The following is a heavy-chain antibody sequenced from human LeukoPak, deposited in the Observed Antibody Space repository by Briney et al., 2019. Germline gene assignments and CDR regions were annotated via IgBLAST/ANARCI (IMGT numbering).Heavy chain of an antibody. J-gene: IGHJ4*02. CDR1: GFTFSSYG. CDR2: IKSDGSEK. D-gene: IGHD3-16*01. Sequence: TGGSLRLSCAASGFTFSSYGMHWVRRTPGKGLEWVANIKSDGSEKYYVDSAKGRFTISRDNANNSLYLQMSSLRAEDTAVYYCARGVRTYGYWGQGILVTVSS. V-gene: IGHV3-7*04. CDR3: ARGVRTYGY.